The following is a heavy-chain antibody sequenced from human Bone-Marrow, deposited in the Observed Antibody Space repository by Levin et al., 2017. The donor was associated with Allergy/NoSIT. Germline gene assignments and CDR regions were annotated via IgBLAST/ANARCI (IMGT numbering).Heavy chain of an antibody. CDR2: TYYRSKWYT. Sequence: ASETLSLTCAISGDSVSNKSVAWNWIRQSPSRGLEWLGRTYYRSKWYTDYAVSVESRIAISPDTSKNHFSLHLESVTPDDTAVYYCARDRRGYSGDDYFDYWSQGTLVTVSS. J-gene: IGHJ4*02. D-gene: IGHD5-12*01. CDR1: GDSVSNKSVA. V-gene: IGHV6-1*01. CDR3: ARDRRGYSGDDYFDY.